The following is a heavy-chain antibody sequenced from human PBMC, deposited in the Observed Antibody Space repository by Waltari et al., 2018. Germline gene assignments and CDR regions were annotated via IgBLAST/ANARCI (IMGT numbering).Heavy chain of an antibody. V-gene: IGHV4-31*01. J-gene: IGHJ4*02. D-gene: IGHD3-16*02. CDR3: ARYGDYVWGSYRYTGFDY. Sequence: QVQLQESGPGLVKPSQTLSLTCTVSGGSISSGGYYWSWIRQHPGKGLEWVGDIYCSGGTYYNPSLKSLVTISVDTSKNQFSLKLSSVTAADTAVYYCARYGDYVWGSYRYTGFDYWGQGTLVTVSS. CDR1: GGSISSGGYY. CDR2: IYCSGGT.